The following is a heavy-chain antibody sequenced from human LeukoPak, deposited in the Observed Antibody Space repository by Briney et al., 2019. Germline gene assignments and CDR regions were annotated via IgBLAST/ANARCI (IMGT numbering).Heavy chain of an antibody. CDR3: AKERWLVTGFSY. J-gene: IGHJ4*02. CDR2: ISYDGSNK. V-gene: IGHV3-30*18. CDR1: GFTFSSYG. Sequence: GGSLRLSCAASGFTFSSYGMHWVRQAPGKGLEWVAVISYDGSNKYYADSVKGRFTISRDNSKNTLYLQMNSLRAEDTAVYHCAKERWLVTGFSYWGQGTLVTVSS. D-gene: IGHD6-19*01.